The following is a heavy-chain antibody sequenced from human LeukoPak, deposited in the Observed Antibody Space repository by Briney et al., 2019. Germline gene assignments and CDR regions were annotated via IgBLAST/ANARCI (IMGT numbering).Heavy chain of an antibody. V-gene: IGHV3-73*01. CDR2: IRSKADSYAT. CDR3: TTSNADYEHYFDY. CDR1: GFTFSGSA. J-gene: IGHJ4*02. D-gene: IGHD4-17*01. Sequence: GGSLRLSCAASGFTFSGSAMHWVRQASGKGLEWVGRIRSKADSYATAYAASVKGRSTISRDDSKNTAYLQMNSLKTEDTAVYFCTTSNADYEHYFDYWGQGTLVTVSS.